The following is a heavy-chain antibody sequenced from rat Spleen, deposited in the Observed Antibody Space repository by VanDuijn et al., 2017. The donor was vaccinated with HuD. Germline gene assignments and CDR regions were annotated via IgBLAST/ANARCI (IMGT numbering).Heavy chain of an antibody. V-gene: IGHV5-17*01. CDR1: GFTFSDYA. Sequence: EVQLVESGGGLIQPGRSLKLSCAASGFTFSDYAMAWVRQAPGKGLEWVASIIDTGGRTYYPDSVKGRFTISREDGRSTLYLQMNSLRSEDTATYYCARHPQLGVFWYFDFWGPGTMVTVSS. J-gene: IGHJ1*01. D-gene: IGHD5-1*01. CDR3: ARHPQLGVFWYFDF. CDR2: IIDTGGRT.